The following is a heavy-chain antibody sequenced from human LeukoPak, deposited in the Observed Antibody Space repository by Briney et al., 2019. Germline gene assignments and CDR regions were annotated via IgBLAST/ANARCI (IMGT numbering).Heavy chain of an antibody. CDR2: ISAYNGNT. V-gene: IGHV1-18*01. Sequence: ASVKVSCKASGYTFTIYGISWVRQAPGQGLEWMGWISAYNGNTNYAQKLQGRVTMTTDTSTSTAYMELRSLRSDDTAVYYCARSNYYDSSGYYPERGDAFDIWGQGTMVTVSS. CDR3: ARSNYYDSSGYYPERGDAFDI. D-gene: IGHD3-22*01. CDR1: GYTFTIYG. J-gene: IGHJ3*02.